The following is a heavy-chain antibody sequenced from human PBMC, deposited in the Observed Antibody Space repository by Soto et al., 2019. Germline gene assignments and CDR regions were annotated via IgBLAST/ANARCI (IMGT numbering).Heavy chain of an antibody. Sequence: PGGSLRLSCAASGFTFSSYAMSWVRQAPGKGLEWVSAISGSGGSTYYADSVKGRFTISRDNSKNTLYLQMNSLRAEDTAVYYCAKDFFDSRTIAVAGVDYWGQGTLVTVSS. CDR1: GFTFSSYA. V-gene: IGHV3-23*01. CDR2: ISGSGGST. CDR3: AKDFFDSRTIAVAGVDY. J-gene: IGHJ4*02. D-gene: IGHD6-19*01.